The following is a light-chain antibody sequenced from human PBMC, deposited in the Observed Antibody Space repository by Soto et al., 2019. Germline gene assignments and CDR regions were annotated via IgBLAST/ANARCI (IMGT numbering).Light chain of an antibody. CDR2: GAS. J-gene: IGKJ1*01. CDR3: QHHDSYSQT. V-gene: IGKV1-5*01. Sequence: DIQMTQSPPTLSASVGDRVTITCRASQSIRHYLAWYQQMPGKAPKLLIYGASTLQSGVPSRFSGSGSGTEFTLTISSRQPDDFGNYFCQHHDSYSQTFGQGTKVEIK. CDR1: QSIRHY.